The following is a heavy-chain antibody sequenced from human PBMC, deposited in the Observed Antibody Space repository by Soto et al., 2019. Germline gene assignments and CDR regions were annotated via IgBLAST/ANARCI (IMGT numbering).Heavy chain of an antibody. CDR3: ATTRGIAVAGSFDH. J-gene: IGHJ5*02. Sequence: SETLSLTCIVSGASISSRSSYWGWIRQPPGKGLEWVGTFYSGSTYNNPSLKSRVTISVDTSKNQFSLKLSSVAAEDTAIYYCATTRGIAVAGSFDHWGQGTLVTVSS. CDR1: GASISSRSSY. V-gene: IGHV4-39*01. D-gene: IGHD6-13*01. CDR2: FYSGST.